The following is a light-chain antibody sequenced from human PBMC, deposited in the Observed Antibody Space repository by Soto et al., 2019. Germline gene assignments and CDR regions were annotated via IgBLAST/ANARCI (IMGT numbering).Light chain of an antibody. Sequence: EIVMTQSPATLSVSPGERATLSCRASQSVSSNLAWYQQKPGQAPRLLIYGATTRATGIPARFSGSGSGTEFTLTISSLQAEDFAFYDCEQYNNGPPWTFGQGTKVEFK. J-gene: IGKJ1*01. CDR2: GAT. CDR3: EQYNNGPPWT. CDR1: QSVSSN. V-gene: IGKV3-15*01.